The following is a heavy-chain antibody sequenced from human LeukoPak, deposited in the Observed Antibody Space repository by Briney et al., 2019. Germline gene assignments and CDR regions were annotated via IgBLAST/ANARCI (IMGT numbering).Heavy chain of an antibody. V-gene: IGHV3-23*01. CDR1: GFTFSSYA. CDR3: AKGTYSGYDVDY. Sequence: GGSLRLSGAASGFTFSSYAMSWVRQAPGKGLEWVSAISGSGGSTYYADSVKGRFTISRDNSKNTLYLQMNRLRAEDTAVYYCAKGTYSGYDVDYWGQGTLVTVSS. J-gene: IGHJ4*02. D-gene: IGHD5-12*01. CDR2: ISGSGGST.